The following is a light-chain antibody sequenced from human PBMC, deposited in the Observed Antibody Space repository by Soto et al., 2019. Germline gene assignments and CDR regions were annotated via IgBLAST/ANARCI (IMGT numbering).Light chain of an antibody. V-gene: IGKV2-28*01. CDR1: ESLLHSNGYNY. J-gene: IGKJ5*01. Sequence: DTVLPPSPLSLPVTPGEIVPISCRSSESLLHSNGYNYLVWYLQKPGQPPQLLIYLGSTRASGAPDRFSGRGLGTDFTLKITSLEAEDVGVYYCMQGHQSPITFGQGTRVEIK. CDR2: LGS. CDR3: MQGHQSPIT.